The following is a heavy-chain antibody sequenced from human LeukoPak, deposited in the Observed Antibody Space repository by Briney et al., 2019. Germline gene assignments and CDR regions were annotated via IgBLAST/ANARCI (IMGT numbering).Heavy chain of an antibody. V-gene: IGHV3-66*01. CDR3: ARVSPESSGYPRGYFDY. CDR2: LYTDSTT. Sequence: PGGSLRLSCAASGFTVSSNYMNWVRQAPGKGLEWVSVLYTDSTTYYADSVKGRFTISRDNSKNTLSLQMNSLRAEDTAVYYCARVSPESSGYPRGYFDYWGQGTLVTVSS. J-gene: IGHJ4*02. CDR1: GFTVSSNY. D-gene: IGHD3-22*01.